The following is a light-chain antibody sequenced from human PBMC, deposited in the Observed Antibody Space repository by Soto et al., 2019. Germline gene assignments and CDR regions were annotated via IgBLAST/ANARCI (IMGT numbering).Light chain of an antibody. Sequence: EMVLTQSPGTLSLSPGERATLSCRVSQGVSSSDLAWYQQKPGQAPRLLIYGASSRATGIPDRFSGSGSGIDVTLTISRLEPEDFAVYYCQHYGSSRTFGQGTKVESK. V-gene: IGKV3-20*01. J-gene: IGKJ1*01. CDR2: GAS. CDR3: QHYGSSRT. CDR1: QGVSSSD.